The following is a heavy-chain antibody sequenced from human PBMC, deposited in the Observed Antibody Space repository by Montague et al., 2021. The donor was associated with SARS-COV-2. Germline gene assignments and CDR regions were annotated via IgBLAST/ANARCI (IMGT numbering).Heavy chain of an antibody. CDR3: ARDGDYGGTWYSFLQN. V-gene: IGHV6-1*01. CDR2: TFYRSQWHT. J-gene: IGHJ1*01. CDR1: GDSVSSDTAA. D-gene: IGHD4-17*01. Sequence: CAISGDSVSSDTAAWHWIRQSPSRGLEWLGRTFYRSQWHTDFAASVRSRISFSGDISKNQFSLHLNSVTPEDTATYYCARDGDYGGTWYSFLQNWGQGTLVIVSS.